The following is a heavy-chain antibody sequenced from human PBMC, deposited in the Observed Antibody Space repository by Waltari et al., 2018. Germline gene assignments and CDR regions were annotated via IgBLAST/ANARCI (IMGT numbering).Heavy chain of an antibody. CDR3: ATGTMTLVTPFF. CDR2: IKTRTDGETT. J-gene: IGHJ4*02. CDR1: GFPFTNAW. Sequence: EVQLVESGGGLVKPGGSLRLSCAASGFPFTNAWMNWVRQAPGRGLEWVGRIKTRTDGETTDYAASVKDRFTISRDDSKNTVYLQLTGLKTEDTTVYYCATGTMTLVTPFFWGQGTLVTVSS. V-gene: IGHV3-15*07. D-gene: IGHD4-17*01.